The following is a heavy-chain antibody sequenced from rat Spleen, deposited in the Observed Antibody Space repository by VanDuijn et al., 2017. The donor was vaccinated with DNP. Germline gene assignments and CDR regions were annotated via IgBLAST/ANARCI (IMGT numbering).Heavy chain of an antibody. CDR3: ATERQLPDVMDA. D-gene: IGHD1-10*01. CDR1: GFTFSNYG. Sequence: EVQLVETGGGLVQPGKSLKLSCAASGFTFSNYGMAWVRQTPTKGLEWVATISYDGSSTWYRDSVKGRFTISRDNAKSTLYLQMDSLRSEDTATYYCATERQLPDVMDAWGQGASVTVSS. J-gene: IGHJ4*01. CDR2: ISYDGSST. V-gene: IGHV5-29*01.